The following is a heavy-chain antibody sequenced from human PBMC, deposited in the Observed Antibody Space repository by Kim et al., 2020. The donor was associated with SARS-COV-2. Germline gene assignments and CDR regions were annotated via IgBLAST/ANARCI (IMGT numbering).Heavy chain of an antibody. CDR2: IYHSGST. Sequence: SETLSLTCAVSGGSISSSNWWSWVRQPPGKGLEWIGEIYHSGSTNYNPSLKSRVTISVDKSKNQFSLKLSSVTAADTAVYYCARVPYYYDSSGYYSDFDYWGQGTLVTVSS. CDR3: ARVPYYYDSSGYYSDFDY. J-gene: IGHJ4*02. CDR1: GGSISSSNW. D-gene: IGHD3-22*01. V-gene: IGHV4-4*02.